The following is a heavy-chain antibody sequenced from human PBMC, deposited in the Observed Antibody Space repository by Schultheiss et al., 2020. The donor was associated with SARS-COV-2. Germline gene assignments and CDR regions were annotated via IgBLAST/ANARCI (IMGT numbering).Heavy chain of an antibody. D-gene: IGHD3-3*02. J-gene: IGHJ6*02. V-gene: IGHV4-61*01. CDR2: IYYSGST. Sequence: SQTLSLTCTVSGGSVSSGSYYWSWIRQPPGKGLEWIGYIYYSGSTNYNPSLKSRVTISVDTSKNQFSLKLSSVTAADTAVYYCARVRIRSMDVWGQGTTVTVSS. CDR1: GGSVSSGSYY. CDR3: ARVRIRSMDV.